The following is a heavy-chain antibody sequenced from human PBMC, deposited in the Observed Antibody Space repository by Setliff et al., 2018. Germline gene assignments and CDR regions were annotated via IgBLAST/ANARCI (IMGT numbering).Heavy chain of an antibody. CDR1: GFTVSAYD. V-gene: IGHV3-53*01. J-gene: IGHJ4*02. D-gene: IGHD3-10*01. CDR3: RLWFGELLRDY. Sequence: GGSLRLSCAASGFTVSAYDMSWVRQAPGKGLEWVSLLDNDGSTYYADSVKGQFTISRDNSKNTLYLQMSSLRTEDTAVYYCRLWFGELLRDYWGQGTLVTVSS. CDR2: LDNDGST.